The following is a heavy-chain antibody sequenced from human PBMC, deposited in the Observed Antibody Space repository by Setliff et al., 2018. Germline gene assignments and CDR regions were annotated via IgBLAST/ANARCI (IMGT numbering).Heavy chain of an antibody. CDR2: TTRGGNNQ. Sequence: PGGSLRLSCAASGFTFRHYAMHWVRQAPGKGLEWVALTTRGGNNQYYADSVKGRFTISRDNAKNSLYLQMNSLRAEDTAVYYCAREGVGFRFYYAYMDVWGKGTTVTVSS. J-gene: IGHJ6*03. CDR3: AREGVGFRFYYAYMDV. CDR1: GFTFRHYA. D-gene: IGHD3-10*01. V-gene: IGHV3-30*04.